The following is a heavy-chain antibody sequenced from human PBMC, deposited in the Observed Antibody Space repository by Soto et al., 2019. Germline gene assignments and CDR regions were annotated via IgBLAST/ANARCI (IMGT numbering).Heavy chain of an antibody. Sequence: GGSLRLSCAASGGTFSNYDMHWVRQVTGKGLEWVSTIGTAGDTYYPGSVKGRFTISRENAKNSLYLQMNSLRAEDTAVYYCARGRLISLYYFDYWGQGTLVTSPQ. J-gene: IGHJ4*02. D-gene: IGHD2-15*01. CDR3: ARGRLISLYYFDY. CDR1: GGTFSNYD. V-gene: IGHV3-13*01. CDR2: IGTAGDT.